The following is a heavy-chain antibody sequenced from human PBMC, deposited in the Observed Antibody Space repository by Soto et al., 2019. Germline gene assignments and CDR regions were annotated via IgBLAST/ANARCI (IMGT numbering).Heavy chain of an antibody. J-gene: IGHJ5*02. Sequence: EVHLVESGGGLVQPGGSLRLSCAASGFIVSSNYMSWVRQAPGKGLEWVSLIYSGGNTFYADSVKGRFTTSRDNSKNTLYLQMNSLRAEDTAIYYCARNPWSSSWYFRPWGQGTLVTVSS. CDR3: ARNPWSSSWYFRP. V-gene: IGHV3-66*01. CDR2: IYSGGNT. CDR1: GFIVSSNY. D-gene: IGHD6-13*01.